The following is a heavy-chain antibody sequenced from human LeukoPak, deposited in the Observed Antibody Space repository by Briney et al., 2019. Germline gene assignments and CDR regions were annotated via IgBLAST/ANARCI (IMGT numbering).Heavy chain of an antibody. J-gene: IGHJ4*02. Sequence: PGGSLRLSCAPSGFTFSSYAMSWVRQAPGKGLEWVSAITGSGDYTNFADSVKGRLTISRDNSKNTLYLQMNSLRAEDTAVYYCAKRSRDSSGYFDYWGQGSLVTVSS. V-gene: IGHV3-23*01. D-gene: IGHD3-22*01. CDR2: ITGSGDYT. CDR1: GFTFSSYA. CDR3: AKRSRDSSGYFDY.